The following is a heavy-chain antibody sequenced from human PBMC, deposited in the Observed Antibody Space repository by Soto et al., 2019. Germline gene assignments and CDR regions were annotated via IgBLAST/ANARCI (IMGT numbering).Heavy chain of an antibody. CDR1: GFTFSMYS. V-gene: IGHV3-7*03. Sequence: GGSLRLSCEVSGFTFSMYSMSWVRQSPGKGLEWVAKIPQDGVDGHYADSVKGRFTVSRDNGKNSLYLQLNNLRAEDTAVYYCARDHLILPAHDFFYGSDVWGRGATVTVSS. D-gene: IGHD2-21*02. CDR2: IPQDGVDG. J-gene: IGHJ6*02. CDR3: ARDHLILPAHDFFYGSDV.